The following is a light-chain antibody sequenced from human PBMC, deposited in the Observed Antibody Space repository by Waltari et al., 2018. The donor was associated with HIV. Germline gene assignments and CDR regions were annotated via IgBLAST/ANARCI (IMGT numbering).Light chain of an antibody. CDR1: QSVNYN. Sequence: IVMTQYPPTLSVSPGERATLSSRAIQSVNYNLAWYQQKPGQAPRLLIYGASGRAAGIPARFSGSGSGTEFTLTISSLQSEDFAVYYCQQYENWPPITFGQGTRLEIK. CDR3: QQYENWPPIT. V-gene: IGKV3-15*01. J-gene: IGKJ5*01. CDR2: GAS.